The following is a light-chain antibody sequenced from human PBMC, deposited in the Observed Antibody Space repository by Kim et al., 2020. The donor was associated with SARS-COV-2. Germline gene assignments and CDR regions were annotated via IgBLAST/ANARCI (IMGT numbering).Light chain of an antibody. V-gene: IGLV7-46*01. CDR3: LLSFGGVSLV. J-gene: IGLJ2*01. CDR2: DSV. Sequence: GGTVTLTCASSTGPVTSGHYPYWFQQKPGQAPRTLIYDSVNRHSSTPARFSGSLLGGKAALNISGAQPEDEADYYCLLSFGGVSLVVGGGTQLTVL. CDR1: TGPVTSGHY.